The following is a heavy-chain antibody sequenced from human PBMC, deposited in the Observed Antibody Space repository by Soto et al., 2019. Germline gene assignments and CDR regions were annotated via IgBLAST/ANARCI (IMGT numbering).Heavy chain of an antibody. CDR3: ARESRKAVVPAATTFDP. CDR1: GYTFTSYG. CDR2: ISAYNGNT. Sequence: GASVKVSCKASGYTFTSYGISWVRQAPGQGLEWMGWISAYNGNTNYAQKLQGRVTMTTDTSTSTAYMELRSLRSDDTAVYYCARESRKAVVPAATTFDPWGQGSLVTVSS. D-gene: IGHD2-2*01. V-gene: IGHV1-18*04. J-gene: IGHJ5*02.